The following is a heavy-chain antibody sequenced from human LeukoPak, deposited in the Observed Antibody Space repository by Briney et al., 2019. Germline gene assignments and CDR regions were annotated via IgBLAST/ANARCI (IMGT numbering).Heavy chain of an antibody. CDR2: ISGRGGST. V-gene: IGHV3-23*01. Sequence: GGSLRLSCAASGFTFSSYAMSWVRQARGEGLVLVSAISGRGGSTYYADSVKGRFTISRDNSKNTLYLQMNSLRAEDTAVYYCAKVLVRGVIKPRFGMDVWGQGTTVTVSS. J-gene: IGHJ6*02. CDR3: AKVLVRGVIKPRFGMDV. CDR1: GFTFSSYA. D-gene: IGHD3-10*01.